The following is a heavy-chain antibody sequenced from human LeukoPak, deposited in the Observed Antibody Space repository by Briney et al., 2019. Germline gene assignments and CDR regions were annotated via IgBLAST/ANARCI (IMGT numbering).Heavy chain of an antibody. D-gene: IGHD5-24*01. V-gene: IGHV1-8*01. J-gene: IGHJ4*02. CDR1: GYTFTSYD. CDR3: ARASRRGWLQLYYFDY. CDR2: MNPNSGNT. Sequence: GASVKVSCKASGYTFTSYDINWVRQATGQGLEWMGWMNPNSGNTGYAQKFQGRVTMTRNTSISTAYMELSSLRSEDTAVYYCARASRRGWLQLYYFDYWGQGTLVTVFS.